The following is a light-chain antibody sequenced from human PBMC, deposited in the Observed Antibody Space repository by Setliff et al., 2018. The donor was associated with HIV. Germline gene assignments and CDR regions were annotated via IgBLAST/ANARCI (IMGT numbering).Light chain of an antibody. J-gene: IGLJ1*01. Sequence: ALAQPASVSGSPGQSITISCTGTSSDVGSYDYVSWYQQHPAKAPKLVIFDVSNRPSGISRRFSGSKSGNTASLTISGLQVEDEADYYCCSFTTSATLGLYVFGTGTKVTVL. V-gene: IGLV2-14*03. CDR1: SSDVGSYDY. CDR2: DVS. CDR3: CSFTTSATLGLYV.